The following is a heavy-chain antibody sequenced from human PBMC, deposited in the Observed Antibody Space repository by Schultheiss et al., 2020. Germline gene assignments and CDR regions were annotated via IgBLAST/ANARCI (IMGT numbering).Heavy chain of an antibody. V-gene: IGHV3-23*01. J-gene: IGHJ4*02. Sequence: GGSLRLSCAASGFTFSAYVMSWVRQAPGKGLEWVSAISGSGGSTYYADSVKGRFTISRDNSKNTLYLQMNSLRAEDTAVYYCVAVGATADYWGQGTLVTVSS. CDR1: GFTFSAYV. D-gene: IGHD1-26*01. CDR3: VAVGATADY. CDR2: ISGSGGST.